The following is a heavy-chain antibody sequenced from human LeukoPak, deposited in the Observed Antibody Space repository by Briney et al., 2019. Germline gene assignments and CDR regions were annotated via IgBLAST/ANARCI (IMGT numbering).Heavy chain of an antibody. CDR2: FDPEDGET. CDR3: AGPIVVVPAAIEDDYYYGMDV. J-gene: IGHJ6*02. D-gene: IGHD2-2*02. V-gene: IGHV1-24*01. CDR1: GYTLTELS. Sequence: GASVKVSCTVSGYTLTELSMHWVRQAPGKGLEWMGGFDPEDGETIYAQKFQGRVIMTEDTSTDTAYMELSSLRSEDTAVYYCAGPIVVVPAAIEDDYYYGMDVWGQGTTVTVSS.